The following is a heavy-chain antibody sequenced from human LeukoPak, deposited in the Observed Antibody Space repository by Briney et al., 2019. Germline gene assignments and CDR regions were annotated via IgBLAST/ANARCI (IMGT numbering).Heavy chain of an antibody. J-gene: IGHJ4*02. V-gene: IGHV3-21*01. D-gene: IGHD1-1*01. CDR2: INSSSGSI. Sequence: GGSLRLSCAASGFTFSSYSMNWVRQAPGKGLEWVSSINSSSGSIYYADSVKGRFTVSRDNAKNSLYLQMNSLRAEDTAVYYCARDWNYFSTWGRGTLVTVSS. CDR1: GFTFSSYS. CDR3: ARDWNYFST.